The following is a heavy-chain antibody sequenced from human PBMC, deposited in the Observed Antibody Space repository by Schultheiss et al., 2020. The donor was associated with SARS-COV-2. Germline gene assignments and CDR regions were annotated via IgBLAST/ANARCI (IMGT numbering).Heavy chain of an antibody. V-gene: IGHV3-21*04. J-gene: IGHJ3*02. CDR1: GFTFSSYS. D-gene: IGHD6-13*01. CDR2: ISSSSSYI. CDR3: ARAVGGSSWRSDAFDI. Sequence: GGSLRLSCAASGFTFSSYSMNWVRQAPGKGLEWVSSISSSSSYIYYADSVKGRFTISRDNAKNSLYLQMNSLRAEDTAVYYCARAVGGSSWRSDAFDIWGQGTMVTVSS.